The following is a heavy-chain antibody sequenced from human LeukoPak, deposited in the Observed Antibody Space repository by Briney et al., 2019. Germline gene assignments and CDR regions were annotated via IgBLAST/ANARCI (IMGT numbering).Heavy chain of an antibody. Sequence: PGGSLRLSCAASGFTFNSYGLNWVRQAPGKGLEWVSTISGSGGKTYYADAVKGRFTISRDNSKNTLYLQLDSLRAEDSAIYYCAKRLASASYYGMDVWGQGTTVTVSS. CDR2: ISGSGGKT. J-gene: IGHJ6*02. D-gene: IGHD5-12*01. V-gene: IGHV3-23*01. CDR1: GFTFNSYG. CDR3: AKRLASASYYGMDV.